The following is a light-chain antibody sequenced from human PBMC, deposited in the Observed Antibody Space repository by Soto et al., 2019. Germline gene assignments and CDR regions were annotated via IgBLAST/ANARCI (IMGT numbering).Light chain of an antibody. CDR1: QSISSY. CDR3: LLDFSYFWA. J-gene: IGKJ1*01. CDR2: AAS. V-gene: IGKV1-6*01. Sequence: IQMTQSPSSLSASVGDRVTITCRASQSISSYLNWYQQKPGKAPKLLIYAASTLQSGVPSRFSGSGSGTDFTLTISSLQPEDFATYYCLLDFSYFWAFGQGTKVDIK.